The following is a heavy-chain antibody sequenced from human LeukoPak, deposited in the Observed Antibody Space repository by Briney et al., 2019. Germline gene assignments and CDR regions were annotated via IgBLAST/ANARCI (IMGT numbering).Heavy chain of an antibody. CDR1: GYTFIDHY. CDR3: ARDQRVVVAANNYYYYGMDV. D-gene: IGHD2-15*01. CDR2: IIPILGIA. Sequence: SVKVSCKASGYTFIDHYIHWLRQAPGQGLEWMGRIIPILGIANYAQKFQGRVTITADKSTGTAYMELSSLRSEDTAVYYCARDQRVVVAANNYYYYGMDVWGQGTTVTVSS. J-gene: IGHJ6*02. V-gene: IGHV1-69*04.